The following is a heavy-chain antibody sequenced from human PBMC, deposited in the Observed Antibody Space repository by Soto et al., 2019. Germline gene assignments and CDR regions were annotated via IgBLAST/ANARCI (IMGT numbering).Heavy chain of an antibody. Sequence: EVQLVESGGGLVQPGGSLRLSCAASGFTFSRYWMHWVRQAPGRGLVWVSRINSDGSSTTYADSVKGRFTISRDNAKNTLYLQMNSLRAEDTAVYYCARVETCSSTSCYSVFDYWGQGTLVTVPS. D-gene: IGHD2-2*01. V-gene: IGHV3-74*03. CDR1: GFTFSRYW. CDR3: ARVETCSSTSCYSVFDY. CDR2: INSDGSST. J-gene: IGHJ4*02.